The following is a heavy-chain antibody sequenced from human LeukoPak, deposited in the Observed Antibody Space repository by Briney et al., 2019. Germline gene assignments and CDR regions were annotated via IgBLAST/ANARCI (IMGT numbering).Heavy chain of an antibody. D-gene: IGHD6-6*01. CDR1: GFSFSSYA. Sequence: GGSLRLSCAASGFSFSSYAMNWVRQAPGKGLEWVSSGHSDGTTYYADSVEGRFTISRDNSKNTLSLQMNSLRAEDTAVYYCAKGSRIAARPTIWFDSWGQGTPVTVSS. CDR3: AKGSRIAARPTIWFDS. CDR2: SGHSDGTT. J-gene: IGHJ5*01. V-gene: IGHV3-23*01.